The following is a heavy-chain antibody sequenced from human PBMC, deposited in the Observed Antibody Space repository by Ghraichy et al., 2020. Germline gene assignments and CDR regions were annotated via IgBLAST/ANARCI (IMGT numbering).Heavy chain of an antibody. CDR2: IYYSGST. CDR3: ARGRYYDSSGYWVDY. V-gene: IGHV4-59*01. CDR1: GGSISSYY. J-gene: IGHJ4*02. D-gene: IGHD3-22*01. Sequence: SQTLSLTCTVSGGSISSYYWSWIRQPPGEGLEWIGYIYYSGSTNYNPSLKSRVTISVDTSRNQFSPKLSSVTAADTAVYYCARGRYYDSSGYWVDYWGQGTLVTVSS.